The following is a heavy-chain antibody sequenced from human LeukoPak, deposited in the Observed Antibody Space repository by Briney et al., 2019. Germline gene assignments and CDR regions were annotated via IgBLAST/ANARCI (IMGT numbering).Heavy chain of an antibody. V-gene: IGHV1-46*01. CDR3: AREDSSGWYLFDY. CDR2: INPSGVST. J-gene: IGHJ4*02. D-gene: IGHD6-19*01. Sequence: ASAKVSCKASGYTFTSYYMHWVRQAPGQGLEWMGIINPSGVSTSYAQKFQGRVTMTRDTSTSTVYMELSSLRSEDTAVYYCAREDSSGWYLFDYWGQGTLVTVPS. CDR1: GYTFTSYY.